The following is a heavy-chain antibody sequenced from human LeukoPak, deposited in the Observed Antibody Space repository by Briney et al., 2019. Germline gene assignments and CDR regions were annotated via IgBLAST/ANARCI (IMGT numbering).Heavy chain of an antibody. CDR3: AKAWCSSTSCYTDY. CDR2: ISGSGGST. J-gene: IGHJ4*02. V-gene: IGHV3-23*01. D-gene: IGHD2-2*02. CDR1: GFTFSSYA. Sequence: PGGSLRLSCAASGFTFSSYAMSWVRQAPGKGLEWVSAISGSGGSTYYADSVKGRFTISRDNSKNTLYLQMNSLRAEDTAVYYCAKAWCSSTSCYTDYWGQGTLVTVST.